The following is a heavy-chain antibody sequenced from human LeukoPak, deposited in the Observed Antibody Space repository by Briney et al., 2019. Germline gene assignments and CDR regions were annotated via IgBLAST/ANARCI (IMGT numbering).Heavy chain of an antibody. J-gene: IGHJ4*02. CDR2: IKQDGSEK. V-gene: IGHV3-7*01. CDR3: ARDGYCTSGSCYIDY. CDR1: GFTFSSYS. D-gene: IGHD2-15*01. Sequence: GGSLRLSCAASGFTFSSYSMNWVRQAPGKGLEWVANIKQDGSEKYYVDSVKGRFTISRDNAKNSLYLQMNSLRVEDTAIYYCARDGYCTSGSCYIDYWGQGTLVTVSS.